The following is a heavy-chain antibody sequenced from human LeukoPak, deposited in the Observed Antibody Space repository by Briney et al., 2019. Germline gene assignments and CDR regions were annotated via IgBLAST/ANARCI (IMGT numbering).Heavy chain of an antibody. CDR3: ARSLIVGATADAFDI. CDR1: GGSFSGYY. V-gene: IGHV4-34*01. CDR2: INHSGST. D-gene: IGHD1-26*01. Sequence: PSETLSLTCAVYGGSFSGYYWSWIRQPPGKGLEWIGEINHSGSTNYNPPLKSRVTISVDTSKNQFSLKLSSVTAADTAVYYCARSLIVGATADAFDIWGQGTMVTVSS. J-gene: IGHJ3*02.